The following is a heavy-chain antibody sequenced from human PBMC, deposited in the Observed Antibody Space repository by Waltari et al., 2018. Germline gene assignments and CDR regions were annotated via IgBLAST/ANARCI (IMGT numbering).Heavy chain of an antibody. V-gene: IGHV4-34*01. D-gene: IGHD3-9*01. CDR1: GGSFSGYY. CDR3: ARGSDHWRYFDWPYFDY. J-gene: IGHJ4*02. CDR2: INHSGST. Sequence: QVQLQQWGAGLLKPSETLSLTCAVYGGSFSGYYWSWIRQPPGKGLEWIGEINHSGSTNYNPSLKRRVTISVDTSKNQFALKLSYVTAADTAVYYCARGSDHWRYFDWPYFDYWGQGTLVTVSS.